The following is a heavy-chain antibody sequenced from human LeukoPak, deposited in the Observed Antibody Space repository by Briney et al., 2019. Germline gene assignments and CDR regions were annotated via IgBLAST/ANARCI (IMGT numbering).Heavy chain of an antibody. CDR1: GFTFSSYS. CDR2: ISSSSSYI. J-gene: IGHJ5*02. CDR3: AGRPNFREMDIVATITAVPPPT. V-gene: IGHV3-21*01. D-gene: IGHD5-12*01. Sequence: PGGSLRLSCAASGFTFSSYSMNWVRQAPGKGLEWVSSISSSSSYIYYADSVKGRFTISRDNAKNSLYLQMNSLRAEDTAVYYCAGRPNFREMDIVATITAVPPPTWGQGTLVTVSS.